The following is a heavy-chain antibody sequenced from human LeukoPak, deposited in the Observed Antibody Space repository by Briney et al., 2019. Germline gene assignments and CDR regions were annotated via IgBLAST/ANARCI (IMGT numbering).Heavy chain of an antibody. J-gene: IGHJ5*02. CDR2: INSDGSST. CDR3: ASSSGGFNWFDP. Sequence: PGGSLILSCAASGFTFSRYWMHWVRQAPGKGLVWVSRINSDGSSTNYADSVKGRFTISRDNAKNTLYLQMNSLRVEDTAVYYCASSSGGFNWFDPWGQGTLVTVSS. CDR1: GFTFSRYW. D-gene: IGHD3-22*01. V-gene: IGHV3-74*01.